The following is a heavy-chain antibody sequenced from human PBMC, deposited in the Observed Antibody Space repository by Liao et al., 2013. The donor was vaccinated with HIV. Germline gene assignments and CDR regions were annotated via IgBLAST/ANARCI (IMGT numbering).Heavy chain of an antibody. Sequence: QVQLQQWGAGLLKPSETLSLTCAVYGGSFSGYYWSWIRQFPGKRLEWIGEVNQNVGTNYNPSLKSRAAISLDTSKNQFSLRLSSVTAADTAVYYCITKEHYFDHWSQGNLVTVSA. V-gene: IGHV4-34*01. CDR2: VNQNVGT. J-gene: IGHJ4*02. CDR1: GGSFSGYY. CDR3: ITKEHYFDH. D-gene: IGHD1-1*01.